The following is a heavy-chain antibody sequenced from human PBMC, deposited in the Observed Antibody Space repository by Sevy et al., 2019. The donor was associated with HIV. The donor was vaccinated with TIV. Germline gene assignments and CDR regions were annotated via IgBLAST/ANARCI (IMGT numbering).Heavy chain of an antibody. Sequence: GGSLRLSCAASGFTFSNFAIHWVRQAPGKGLEWVTIISHSGRHKYYADSVKDRFTISRDKSKNTVYLQMNSLRLEDTAVYYCARGRTEMTSIEDDAFDIWGQGTMVTVSS. V-gene: IGHV3-30*04. CDR2: ISHSGRHK. D-gene: IGHD2-21*02. J-gene: IGHJ3*02. CDR3: ARGRTEMTSIEDDAFDI. CDR1: GFTFSNFA.